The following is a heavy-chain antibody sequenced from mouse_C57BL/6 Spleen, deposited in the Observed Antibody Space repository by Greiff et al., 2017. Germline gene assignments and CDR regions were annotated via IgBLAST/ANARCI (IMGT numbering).Heavy chain of an antibody. CDR2: IRSKSNNYAT. CDR3: VRHAGTGYCDY. D-gene: IGHD4-1*01. Sequence: EVHLVESGGGLVQPKGSLKLSCAASGFSFNTYAMNWVRQAPGKGLEWVARIRSKSNNYATYYADSVKDRFTISRDDSESMLYLQMNNLKAEDTAIYYCVRHAGTGYCDYWGQGTTLTVSS. CDR1: GFSFNTYA. V-gene: IGHV10-1*01. J-gene: IGHJ2*01.